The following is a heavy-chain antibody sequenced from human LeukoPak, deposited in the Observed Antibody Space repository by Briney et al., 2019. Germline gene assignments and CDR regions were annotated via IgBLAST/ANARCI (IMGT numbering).Heavy chain of an antibody. Sequence: GESLKISCRASGYSFTAYWIGWVRQLPGKGLDWMGIIYPGDSDTRYSPSFQGQVTISADKSISTAYLQWSSLKASDTAMYYCARMTTVTNFDYRGQGTLVTVSS. J-gene: IGHJ4*02. CDR3: ARMTTVTNFDY. CDR2: IYPGDSDT. CDR1: GYSFTAYW. D-gene: IGHD4-17*01. V-gene: IGHV5-51*01.